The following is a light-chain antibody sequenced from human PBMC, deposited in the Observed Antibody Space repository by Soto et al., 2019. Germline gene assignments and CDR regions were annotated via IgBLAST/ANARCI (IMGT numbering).Light chain of an antibody. CDR1: SIDFVSYNR. Sequence: QAVLTQPPSVSWSPGQSVTISCTGTSIDFVSYNRVSWYQQPPGTAPKLIMYEARNRPSRVPDRFSGSKSGNTASLTISGLQAADEADYYCSLYTSENTYVFGNGTKGTVL. J-gene: IGLJ1*01. CDR2: EAR. V-gene: IGLV2-18*01. CDR3: SLYTSENTYV.